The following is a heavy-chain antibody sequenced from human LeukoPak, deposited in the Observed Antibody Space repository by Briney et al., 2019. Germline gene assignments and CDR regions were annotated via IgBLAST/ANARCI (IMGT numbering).Heavy chain of an antibody. Sequence: PGGSLRLSCAASGFTFTTYSMHWVRQVPGKGLEWVAFVSSDGRTKHYTDSVKGRFTVSRDNSKKTLLLQMDSLRPNDTAVYYCAREYTVGGLFGFWGQGALVIVSS. CDR3: AREYTVGGLFGF. J-gene: IGHJ4*02. D-gene: IGHD1-26*01. CDR2: VSSDGRTK. V-gene: IGHV3-30*04. CDR1: GFTFTTYS.